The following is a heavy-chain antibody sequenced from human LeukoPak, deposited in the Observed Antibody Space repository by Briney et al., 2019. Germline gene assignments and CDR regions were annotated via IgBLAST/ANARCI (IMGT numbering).Heavy chain of an antibody. J-gene: IGHJ6*03. D-gene: IGHD6-6*01. CDR1: GGSISSYY. CDR2: IYYSGST. CDR3: ARGREKGIAARPFYYYYYMDV. Sequence: SETLSLTCTVSGGSISSYYWSWIRQPPGKGLEWIGYIYYSGSTNYNPSLKSRVTISVDTSKNQFSLKLSSVTAADTAVYYCARGREKGIAARPFYYYYYMDVWGKRTTVTVSS. V-gene: IGHV4-59*01.